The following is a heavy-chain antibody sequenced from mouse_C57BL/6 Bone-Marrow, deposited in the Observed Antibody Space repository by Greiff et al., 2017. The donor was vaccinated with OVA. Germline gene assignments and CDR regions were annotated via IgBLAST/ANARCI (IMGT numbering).Heavy chain of an antibody. V-gene: IGHV1-61*01. CDR2: IYPSDSET. D-gene: IGHD2-10*02. CDR3: ASWGYGRRFFDV. Sequence: VQLQQPGAELVRPGSSVKLSCKASGYTFTSYWMDWVKQRPGQGLEWIGNIYPSDSETHYNQKFKDKATLTVDKSSSTAYMQLSSLTSEDSAVYYCASWGYGRRFFDVWGTGTTVTVSS. CDR1: GYTFTSYW. J-gene: IGHJ1*03.